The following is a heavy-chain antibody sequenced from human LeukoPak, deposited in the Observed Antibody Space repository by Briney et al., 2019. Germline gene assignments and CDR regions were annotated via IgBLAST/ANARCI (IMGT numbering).Heavy chain of an antibody. CDR3: ARSLGMRRDRLVVPAAIATGDYYYYYMDV. Sequence: SQTLSLTCTVSGGSISSGSYYWSWIRQPAGKGLEWIGRIYTSGSTNYNPSLKSRVTISVDTSKNQFSLKLSSVTAADTAVYYCARSLGMRRDRLVVPAAIATGDYYYYYMDVWGKGTTVTVSS. V-gene: IGHV4-61*02. CDR1: GGSISSGSYY. CDR2: IYTSGST. D-gene: IGHD2-2*01. J-gene: IGHJ6*03.